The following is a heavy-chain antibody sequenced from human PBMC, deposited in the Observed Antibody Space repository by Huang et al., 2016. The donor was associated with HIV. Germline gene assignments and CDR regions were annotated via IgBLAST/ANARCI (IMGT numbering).Heavy chain of an antibody. CDR1: GFSLTSSGVA. CDR2: IYWDNEE. D-gene: IGHD6-13*01. Sequence: QITLKESGPMLVKPTQTLTLTCTFSGFSLTSSGVAVGWIRQPPGKALEWLALIYWDNEERFSPSLKTRLTITKDTPKNEVVLTMTNMDPVDTATYYCVHRLRYGKWYVDYWGQGVLVTVSS. J-gene: IGHJ4*02. V-gene: IGHV2-5*02. CDR3: VHRLRYGKWYVDY.